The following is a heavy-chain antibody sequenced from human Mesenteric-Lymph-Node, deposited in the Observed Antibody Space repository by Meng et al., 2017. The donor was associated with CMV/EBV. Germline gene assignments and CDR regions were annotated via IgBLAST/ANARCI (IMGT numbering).Heavy chain of an antibody. V-gene: IGHV4-39*01. CDR2: IYYSGST. D-gene: IGHD1-1*01. J-gene: IGHJ4*02. CDR3: ARLLHELEYGPPDY. CDR1: GGSISSSSYY. Sequence: SGGSISSSSYYWGWIRQPPGKGLEWVGSIYYSGSTYYNPSLKSRVTISVDTSKNQFSLKLSSVTAADTAVYYCARLLHELEYGPPDYWGQGTLVTVSS.